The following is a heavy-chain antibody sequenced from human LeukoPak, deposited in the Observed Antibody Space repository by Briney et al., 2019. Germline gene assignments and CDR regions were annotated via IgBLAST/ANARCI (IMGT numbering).Heavy chain of an antibody. CDR1: GIAFRSFT. D-gene: IGHD3-22*01. CDR2: ITPTSTSI. Sequence: PGGSLRLSCAASGIAFRSFTMNWVRPAPGKGLEWVSSITPTSTSIFYADSVRGRFTISRDNAKNSLYLQMNSLRAEDTAIYHCATVYYDSSAYGDLDSWGQGTLVTVSS. V-gene: IGHV3-21*01. CDR3: ATVYYDSSAYGDLDS. J-gene: IGHJ4*02.